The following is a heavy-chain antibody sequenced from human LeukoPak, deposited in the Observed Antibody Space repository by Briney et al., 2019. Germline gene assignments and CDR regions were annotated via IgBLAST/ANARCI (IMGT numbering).Heavy chain of an antibody. CDR3: ASSPGIAAAGNDY. V-gene: IGHV3-53*01. Sequence: GGSLRLSCAASGFTVSSNYMSWVRQAPGKGLEWVSVIYSGGSTYYVDSVKGRFTISRDNSKNTLYLQMNSLRAEDTAVYYCASSPGIAAAGNDYWGQGTLVTVSS. CDR1: GFTVSSNY. J-gene: IGHJ4*02. CDR2: IYSGGST. D-gene: IGHD6-13*01.